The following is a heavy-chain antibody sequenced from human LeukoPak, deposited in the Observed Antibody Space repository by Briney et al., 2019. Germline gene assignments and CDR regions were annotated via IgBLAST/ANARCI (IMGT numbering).Heavy chain of an antibody. CDR2: IYYSGST. J-gene: IGHJ4*02. Sequence: SETLSLTCTVSGGSIGSYYWSWIRQPPGKGLEWIGYIYYSGSTNYNPSLKSRVTISVDTSKNQFSLKLSSVTAADTAVYYCARDAGSGYEPFYFDYWGQGTLVTVSS. CDR1: GGSIGSYY. D-gene: IGHD5-12*01. CDR3: ARDAGSGYEPFYFDY. V-gene: IGHV4-59*01.